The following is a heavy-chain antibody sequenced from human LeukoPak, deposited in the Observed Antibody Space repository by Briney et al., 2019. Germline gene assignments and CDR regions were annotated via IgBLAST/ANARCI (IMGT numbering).Heavy chain of an antibody. Sequence: ASVKVSCKASGGTFSSYAISWVRQAPGQGLEWMGGIIPMFGTANYAQNFQARVTMTRDTSTSTVYMELSSLRSEDTAVYYCARVRDGYNDAYDIWGQGTMVTVPS. CDR3: ARVRDGYNDAYDI. CDR1: GGTFSSYA. J-gene: IGHJ3*02. D-gene: IGHD5-24*01. V-gene: IGHV1-69*05. CDR2: IIPMFGTA.